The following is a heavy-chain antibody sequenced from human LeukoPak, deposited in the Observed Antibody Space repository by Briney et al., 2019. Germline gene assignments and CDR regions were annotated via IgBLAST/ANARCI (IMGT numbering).Heavy chain of an antibody. D-gene: IGHD3-22*01. Sequence: PSETLSLTCAVYGGSFSGYYWSWIRQPPGKGLEWIGEINHSGSTNYNPSLKSRVTISVARSKNQFSLKLSSVTAADTAVYYCARGPTYYYDSSSYYYFDYWGQGTLVTVSS. CDR1: GGSFSGYY. CDR2: INHSGST. V-gene: IGHV4-34*01. CDR3: ARGPTYYYDSSSYYYFDY. J-gene: IGHJ4*02.